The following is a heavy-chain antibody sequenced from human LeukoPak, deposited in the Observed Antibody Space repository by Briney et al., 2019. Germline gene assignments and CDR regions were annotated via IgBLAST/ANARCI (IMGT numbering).Heavy chain of an antibody. V-gene: IGHV3-23*01. J-gene: IGHJ4*02. CDR1: GFTFSSYA. CDR2: ISGIGGST. Sequence: PGGSLRLSCAASGFTFSSYAMSGVRQAPGKGLEWGSAISGIGGSTYYADSVKGRFTISRDNSKNTLYLQMNSLRAEDTAVYYCAKAPRVRGVLGAYSFDYWGQGTLVTVSS. D-gene: IGHD3-10*01. CDR3: AKAPRVRGVLGAYSFDY.